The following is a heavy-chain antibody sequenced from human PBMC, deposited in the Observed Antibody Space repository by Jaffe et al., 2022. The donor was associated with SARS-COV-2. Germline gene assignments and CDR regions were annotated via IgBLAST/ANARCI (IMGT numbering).Heavy chain of an antibody. J-gene: IGHJ4*02. CDR3: NSIMVTSDSVVDY. Sequence: EVQLVESGGGLVQPGGSLKLSCAASGFTFSGSVMHWVRQASGKGLEWVGRVRSKGDNYATAYAASVKGRFTISRDDLKNTAYLQMNSLEIEDTAVYYCNSIMVTSDSVVDYWAQGTLVTVSS. D-gene: IGHD2-21*02. CDR2: VRSKGDNYAT. CDR1: GFTFSGSV. V-gene: IGHV3-73*02.